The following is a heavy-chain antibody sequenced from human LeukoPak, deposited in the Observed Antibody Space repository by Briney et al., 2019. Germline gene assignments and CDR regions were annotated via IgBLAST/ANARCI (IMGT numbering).Heavy chain of an antibody. CDR3: ARDHCSSTSCYLYYYGMDV. CDR2: ISYDGSNK. J-gene: IGHJ6*02. CDR1: GFTFSSYA. V-gene: IGHV3-30-3*01. Sequence: GGSLRLSCAASGFTFSSYAMHWVRQAPGKGLEWVAVISYDGSNKYYADSVKGRFTISRDNSKNTLYLQMNSLRAEDTAVYYCARDHCSSTSCYLYYYGMDVWGQGTTVTVSS. D-gene: IGHD2-2*01.